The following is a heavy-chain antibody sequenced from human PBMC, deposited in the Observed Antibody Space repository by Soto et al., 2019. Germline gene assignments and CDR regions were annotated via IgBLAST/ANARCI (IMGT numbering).Heavy chain of an antibody. D-gene: IGHD2-15*01. CDR2: IYYSGST. CDR3: AREGYCSGGSCYSNLGDAFDI. V-gene: IGHV4-59*01. CDR1: GGSISSYY. Sequence: SETLSLTCTVSGGSISSYYWSWIRQPPGKGLEWIGYIYYSGSTNYNPSLKSRVTISVDTSKNQFSLKLSSVTAADTAVYYCAREGYCSGGSCYSNLGDAFDIWGQGTMVTVSS. J-gene: IGHJ3*02.